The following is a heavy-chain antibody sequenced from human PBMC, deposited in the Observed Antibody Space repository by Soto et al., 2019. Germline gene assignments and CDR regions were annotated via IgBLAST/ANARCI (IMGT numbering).Heavy chain of an antibody. CDR3: ARDQVWPGNGLDV. J-gene: IGHJ6*02. Sequence: PVGSLRLSCAASGFHFSRHGVHWVRQAPGRGLEWVAVIWSDGSKEYYADSVKGRFSISRDNSKNTVSLQMNSLRSEDTAVYYCARDQVWPGNGLDVWRQGTTVTVSS. CDR1: GFHFSRHG. V-gene: IGHV3-33*01. CDR2: IWSDGSKE. D-gene: IGHD3-16*01.